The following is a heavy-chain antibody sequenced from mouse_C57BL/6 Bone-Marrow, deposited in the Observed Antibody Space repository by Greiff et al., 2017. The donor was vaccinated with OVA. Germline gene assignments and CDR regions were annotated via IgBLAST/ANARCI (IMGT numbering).Heavy chain of an antibody. CDR1: GFSLSTFGMG. J-gene: IGHJ3*01. CDR2: IWCDDDK. V-gene: IGHV8-8*01. CDR3: ARIASTGTSFAY. Sequence: QVTLKVSGPGLLQPSQTLSLTCSFSGFSLSTFGMGVGWLRQPSGKGLELLARIWCDDDKYYNPALKSRLTTSKNTSKNQVFLKIANVDTADTATYYCARIASTGTSFAYWGQGTLVTVSA. D-gene: IGHD4-1*02.